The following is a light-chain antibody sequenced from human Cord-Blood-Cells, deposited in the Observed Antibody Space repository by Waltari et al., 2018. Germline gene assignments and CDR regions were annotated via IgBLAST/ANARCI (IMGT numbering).Light chain of an antibody. V-gene: IGLV2-14*01. CDR1: SSDVCGYNY. CDR3: SSYTSSSTLE. J-gene: IGLJ3*02. Sequence: QSALTQPASVSGSPGHSITISCTGTSSDVCGYNYVSRYQQHPGKAPKRMIYEVSNRPSGVSNRFSGSKSGNTASLTISGLQAEDEADYYCSSYTSSSTLEFGGGTKLTVL. CDR2: EVS.